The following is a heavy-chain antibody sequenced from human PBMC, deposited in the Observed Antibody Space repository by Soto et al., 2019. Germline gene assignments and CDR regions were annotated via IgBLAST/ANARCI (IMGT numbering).Heavy chain of an antibody. CDR3: AKDMGGERGYYYGMDV. J-gene: IGHJ6*02. CDR1: GFTFRSFG. D-gene: IGHD2-21*01. Sequence: PGGSLRLSCGSSGFTFRSFGMYWVRQAPGKGLEWVAVVSYDGNHKYYADSVKGRFTISRDNAKNSLYLQMNSLRAVDTALYYCAKDMGGERGYYYGMDVWGQGTTVTVSS. V-gene: IGHV3-30*18. CDR2: VSYDGNHK.